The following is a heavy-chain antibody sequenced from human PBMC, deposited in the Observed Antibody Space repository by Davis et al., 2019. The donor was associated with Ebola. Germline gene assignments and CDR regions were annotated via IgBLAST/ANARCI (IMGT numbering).Heavy chain of an antibody. J-gene: IGHJ4*02. Sequence: PGGSLRLSCAASGFTFSSYWMSWVRQAPGKGLEWVANIKQDGSEKYYVDSVKGRFTISRDNAKNSLYLQMNSLGVEDTAVYYCVRDGYYDILTGGDYWGQGTLVTVSS. V-gene: IGHV3-7*01. CDR3: VRDGYYDILTGGDY. D-gene: IGHD3-9*01. CDR1: GFTFSSYW. CDR2: IKQDGSEK.